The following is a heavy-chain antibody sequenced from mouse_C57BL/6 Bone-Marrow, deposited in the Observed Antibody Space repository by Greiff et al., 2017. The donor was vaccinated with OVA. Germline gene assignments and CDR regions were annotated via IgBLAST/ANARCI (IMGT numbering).Heavy chain of an antibody. D-gene: IGHD2-4*01. V-gene: IGHV14-4*01. CDR2: IDPVNGDT. CDR1: GFNFKDDC. CDR3: ARRRLRLGAMDY. J-gene: IGHJ4*01. Sequence: VQLQQSGAELVRPGASVKLSCTASGFNFKDDCMHWVKQRPEQGLEWIGWIDPVNGDTEYASKFQGKATITADTSSNTAYMQLSSLTSEDTAVYYCARRRLRLGAMDYWGQGTSVTVSS.